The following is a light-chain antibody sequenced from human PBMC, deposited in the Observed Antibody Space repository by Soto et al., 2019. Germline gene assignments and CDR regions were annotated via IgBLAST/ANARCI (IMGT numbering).Light chain of an antibody. J-gene: IGKJ4*01. V-gene: IGKV1-5*01. CDR3: QQLNSYRLT. CDR1: QSISEW. CDR2: HAS. Sequence: DLQVTKRPSTLSASLGDRVTITSRASQSISEWLAWYQQKPGRAPNLLIYHASRLGTGVPSRFSGSGSGTDFSLSINSLQPEDFATYYCQQLNSYRLTFGGGTKVEI.